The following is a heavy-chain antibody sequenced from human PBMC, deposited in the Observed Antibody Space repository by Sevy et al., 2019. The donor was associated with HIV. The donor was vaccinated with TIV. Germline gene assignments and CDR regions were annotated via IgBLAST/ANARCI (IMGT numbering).Heavy chain of an antibody. Sequence: GGSLRLSCAASGFTFSSYWMSWVRQAPGKGLEWVANIKQDGSEKYYVDSVKGRLTISRDNAKNSLYLQMNSLRAEDTAVYYCRGYSSSSGKTVFDYWGQGTLVTVSS. D-gene: IGHD6-6*01. CDR2: IKQDGSEK. V-gene: IGHV3-7*01. CDR1: GFTFSSYW. CDR3: RGYSSSSGKTVFDY. J-gene: IGHJ4*02.